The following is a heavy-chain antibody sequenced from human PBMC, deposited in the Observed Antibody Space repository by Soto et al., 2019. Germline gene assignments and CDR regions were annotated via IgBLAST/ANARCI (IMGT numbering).Heavy chain of an antibody. J-gene: IGHJ3*01. V-gene: IGHV4-30-2*06. CDR3: ARDSYEKSAGGFNDGFDV. CDR1: GASMNRGSCL. D-gene: IGHD3-22*01. CDR2: IFYNGKP. Sequence: QLQLQESGPGLVKPSETLSLTCAVSGASMNRGSCLWNWIRRSPGKGLEWIGCIFYNGKPPYNPSLKSRLTISVDPSQNQFSLKLTSVTAADTAVYYCARDSYEKSAGGFNDGFDVWGQGTMVTVS.